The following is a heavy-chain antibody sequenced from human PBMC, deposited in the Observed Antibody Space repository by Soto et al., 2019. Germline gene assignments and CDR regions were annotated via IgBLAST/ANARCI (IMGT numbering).Heavy chain of an antibody. Sequence: PGGYLRLSCAVSGFPLSTYAMSWVRQAPGKGLEWVSSISDSGGRAYYAASVKGRFTISRDSSKNTLFLQMNSLRPDDTAVYNGAKAALTTPELDPWGQVTLVTIAS. CDR2: ISDSGGRA. J-gene: IGHJ5*02. D-gene: IGHD1-1*01. CDR1: GFPLSTYA. V-gene: IGHV3-23*01. CDR3: AKAALTTPELDP.